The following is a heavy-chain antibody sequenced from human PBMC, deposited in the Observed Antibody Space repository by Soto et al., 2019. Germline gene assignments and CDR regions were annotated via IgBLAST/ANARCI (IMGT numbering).Heavy chain of an antibody. CDR2: IYYSGST. CDR3: ARLMVRGAYNWFDP. D-gene: IGHD3-10*01. V-gene: IGHV4-39*01. CDR1: GGSISSSSYY. J-gene: IGHJ5*02. Sequence: SETLSLTCTVSGGSISSSSYYWGWIRQPPGKGLEWIGSIYYSGSTYYNMSLKSRVTISVDTSKNLFSLKLSSVTAADTVVYYCARLMVRGAYNWFDPWGQGTLVTVSS.